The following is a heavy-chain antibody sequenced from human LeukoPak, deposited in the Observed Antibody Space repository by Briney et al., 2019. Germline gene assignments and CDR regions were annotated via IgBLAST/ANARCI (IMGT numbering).Heavy chain of an antibody. Sequence: ASVKVSCKASGYTFTSYDINWVRQATGQGLEWMGRMNPNSGNTGYAQKFQGRVTMTRNTSISTAYMELSSLRSEDTAVYYCARARYGDYRFDYWGQGTLVTVSS. D-gene: IGHD4-17*01. CDR2: MNPNSGNT. CDR3: ARARYGDYRFDY. CDR1: GYTFTSYD. J-gene: IGHJ4*02. V-gene: IGHV1-8*01.